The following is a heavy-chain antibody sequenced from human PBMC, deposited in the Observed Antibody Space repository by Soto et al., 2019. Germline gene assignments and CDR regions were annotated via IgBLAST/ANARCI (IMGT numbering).Heavy chain of an antibody. V-gene: IGHV5-51*01. Sequence: PGESLKISCKGSGYSFTSYWIGWVRQMPGKGLEWMGIIYPGDSDTRYSPSFQGQVTISADKSISTAYLQWSSLKASDTAMYYCARRGGGGYVGSGASGGYYFDYWGQGTLVTAPQ. CDR1: GYSFTSYW. CDR2: IYPGDSDT. CDR3: ARRGGGGYVGSGASGGYYFDY. J-gene: IGHJ4*02. D-gene: IGHD3-10*01.